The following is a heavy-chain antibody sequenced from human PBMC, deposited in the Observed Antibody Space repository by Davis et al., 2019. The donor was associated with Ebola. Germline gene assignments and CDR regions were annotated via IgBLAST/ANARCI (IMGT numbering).Heavy chain of an antibody. CDR2: ISGSGGST. CDR1: GFTVSSNY. J-gene: IGHJ6*02. V-gene: IGHV3-23*01. CDR3: AKERARTVTPNTYGMDV. D-gene: IGHD4-11*01. Sequence: GESLKISCAASGFTVSSNYMSWVRQAPGKGLEWVSAISGSGGSTYYADSVKGRFTISRDNSKNTLYLQMNSLRAEDTAVYYCAKERARTVTPNTYGMDVWGQGTTVTVSS.